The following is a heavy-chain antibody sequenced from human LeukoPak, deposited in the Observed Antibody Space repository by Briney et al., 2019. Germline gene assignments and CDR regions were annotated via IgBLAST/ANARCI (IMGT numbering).Heavy chain of an antibody. D-gene: IGHD4-11*01. CDR2: IWHDGSEK. J-gene: IGHJ4*02. Sequence: AGGSLRLSCAASGFTFSDYGMHWVRQAPGEGLEWVAVIWHDGSEKYYGDSVKGRFTVSRDDSKNTLHLQMNSLRAEDTAVYYCARGVYSTDYWGQGTLVTVSS. V-gene: IGHV3-33*01. CDR3: ARGVYSTDY. CDR1: GFTFSDYG.